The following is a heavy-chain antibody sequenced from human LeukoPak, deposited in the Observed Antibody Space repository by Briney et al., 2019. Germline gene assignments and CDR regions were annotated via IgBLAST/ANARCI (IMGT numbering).Heavy chain of an antibody. CDR3: ARDFAAGFDY. D-gene: IGHD1-14*01. V-gene: IGHV3-7*01. CDR2: INHNGNVN. Sequence: GGSLRLSCAASGFTFSSYWMNWARQAPGKGLEWVASINHNGNVNYYVDSVKGRFTISRDNSKNALYLQMNSLRAEDTAVYYCARDFAAGFDYWGQGTLVTVSS. J-gene: IGHJ4*02. CDR1: GFTFSSYW.